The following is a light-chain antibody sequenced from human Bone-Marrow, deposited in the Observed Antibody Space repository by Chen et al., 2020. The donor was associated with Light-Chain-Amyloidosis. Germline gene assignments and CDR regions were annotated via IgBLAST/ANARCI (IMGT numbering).Light chain of an antibody. J-gene: IGLJ3*02. CDR2: DDS. CDR1: NIGSTS. Sequence: SSVLTQPSSVAVAPGHTATSACGGNNIGSTSVHWYQQTPGQAPLLVVYDDSDRPSGIPARLSGSNSGNTATLTISRVEAGDEADYYCQVWDRSSDRPVFGGGTKLTVL. V-gene: IGLV3-21*02. CDR3: QVWDRSSDRPV.